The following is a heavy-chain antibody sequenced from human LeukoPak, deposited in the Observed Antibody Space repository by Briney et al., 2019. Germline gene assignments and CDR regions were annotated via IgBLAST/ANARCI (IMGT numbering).Heavy chain of an antibody. D-gene: IGHD2-2*01. J-gene: IGHJ5*02. CDR3: ARRYCSSTSCYVNWFDP. Sequence: HRASVKVSCKASGGTFSSYAINWVRQAPGQGLEWMGGIIPIFGTASYAQKFQGTVTITADESTSTAYMELSSLRSEDTAVYYCARRYCSSTSCYVNWFDPWGQGTLVTVSS. V-gene: IGHV1-69*13. CDR2: IIPIFGTA. CDR1: GGTFSSYA.